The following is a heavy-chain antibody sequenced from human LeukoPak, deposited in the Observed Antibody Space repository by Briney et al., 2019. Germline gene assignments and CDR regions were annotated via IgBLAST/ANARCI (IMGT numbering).Heavy chain of an antibody. CDR1: GGSISSDY. Sequence: PSETLSLTCSVSGGSISSDYWSWIRQPPGKGLEWIGYIYYSGSTNYNPSLKSRVTISIDTSKNQFSLKLRSVTAADTAVCYCAKRNSAAAGAYDYWGQGTLVTVSS. J-gene: IGHJ4*02. V-gene: IGHV4-59*01. D-gene: IGHD6-13*01. CDR3: AKRNSAAAGAYDY. CDR2: IYYSGST.